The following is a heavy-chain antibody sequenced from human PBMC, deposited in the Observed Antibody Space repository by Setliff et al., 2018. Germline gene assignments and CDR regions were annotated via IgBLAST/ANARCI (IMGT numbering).Heavy chain of an antibody. Sequence: VASVKVSCKASGYTFISYGISWVRQAPGQGLEWMGWISAYNGNTNYAQKLQGRVTMTTDTSTSTAYMELRSLRSDDTAVYYCARVLFHCSSTSCYLDAFDIWGRGTMVTVSS. CDR2: ISAYNGNT. V-gene: IGHV1-18*01. D-gene: IGHD2-2*01. J-gene: IGHJ3*02. CDR3: ARVLFHCSSTSCYLDAFDI. CDR1: GYTFISYG.